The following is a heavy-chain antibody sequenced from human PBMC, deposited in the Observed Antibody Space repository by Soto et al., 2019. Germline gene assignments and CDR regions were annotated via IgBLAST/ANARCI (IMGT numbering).Heavy chain of an antibody. CDR3: ATDYYYDSSGYRTRNDAFDI. CDR1: GGSISSYY. D-gene: IGHD3-22*01. Sequence: KPSETLSLTCTVSGGSISSYYWSWIRQPPGKGLEWIGYIYYSGSTNYNPSLKSRVTISVDTSKNQFSLKLSSVTAADTAVYYCATDYYYDSSGYRTRNDAFDIWGQGTMVTVSS. J-gene: IGHJ3*02. V-gene: IGHV4-59*01. CDR2: IYYSGST.